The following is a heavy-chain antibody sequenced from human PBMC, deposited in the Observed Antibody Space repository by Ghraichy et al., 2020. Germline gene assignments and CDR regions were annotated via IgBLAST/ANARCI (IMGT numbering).Heavy chain of an antibody. Sequence: SVKVSCKASGGRFSSYAISWVRQAPGQGLEWMGRIIPSLAIANYAQKFQGRVTITADKSTSTAHMELRSLRSDDTAVYYCARVVDLRRPFGSDYFYYMDVWGKGTTVTVSS. J-gene: IGHJ6*03. V-gene: IGHV1-69*04. D-gene: IGHD2-21*01. CDR1: GGRFSSYA. CDR2: IIPSLAIA. CDR3: ARVVDLRRPFGSDYFYYMDV.